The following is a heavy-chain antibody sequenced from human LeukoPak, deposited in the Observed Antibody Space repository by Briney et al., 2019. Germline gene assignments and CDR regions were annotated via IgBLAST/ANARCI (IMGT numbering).Heavy chain of an antibody. J-gene: IGHJ5*02. CDR1: GGSFSGYY. CDR3: ARDIGYSSSWYRNWFDP. D-gene: IGHD6-13*01. Sequence: PSETLSLTCAVYGGSFSGYYWSWIRQPPGKGLEWIGEINHSGSTNYNPSPKSRVTISVDTSKNQFSLKLSSVTAADTAVYYCARDIGYSSSWYRNWFDPWGQGTLVTVSS. CDR2: INHSGST. V-gene: IGHV4-34*01.